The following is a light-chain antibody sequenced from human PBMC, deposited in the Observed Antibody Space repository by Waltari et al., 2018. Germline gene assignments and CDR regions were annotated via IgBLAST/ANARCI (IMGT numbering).Light chain of an antibody. V-gene: IGKV1-5*03. CDR2: KAS. J-gene: IGKJ1*01. CDR3: QQYNSAPRT. Sequence: DIQMTQSPSSLSASVGDRVTITCRASQGIRSWLAWYQQKPGRAPNLLIYKASSLQSGVPSRFSGSGSGTDFTLTISSLQPEDFATYYCQQYNSAPRTFGQGTKVDIK. CDR1: QGIRSW.